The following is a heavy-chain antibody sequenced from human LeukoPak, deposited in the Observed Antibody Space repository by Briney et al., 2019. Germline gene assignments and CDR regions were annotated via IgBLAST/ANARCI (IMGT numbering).Heavy chain of an antibody. CDR3: GYFDSSGFYYGRLRY. V-gene: IGHV3-23*01. Sequence: GGSLRLSCAASGFHFSSHAMTWVRQTPTKGLEWVSRVTADGGSIHYADSVKGRFTISRDNSKSTLFLQMNSLRAEDSAIYFCGYFDSSGFYYGRLRYWGQGTPVTVSS. CDR2: VTADGGSI. CDR1: GFHFSSHA. J-gene: IGHJ4*02. D-gene: IGHD3-22*01.